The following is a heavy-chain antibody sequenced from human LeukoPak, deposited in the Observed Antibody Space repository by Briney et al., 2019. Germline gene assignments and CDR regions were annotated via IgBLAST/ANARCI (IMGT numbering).Heavy chain of an antibody. Sequence: ASVTVSCMASGYTFTTYGVSWVRQTPGQGLEWMGWISAYTGNTNYAQKLQGRVTMTTDTSTSTAYMELRSLRSDDTAVYYCARGQSGSYLSPSDYWGQGTLVTVSS. CDR1: GYTFTTYG. D-gene: IGHD1-26*01. CDR3: ARGQSGSYLSPSDY. V-gene: IGHV1-18*01. CDR2: ISAYTGNT. J-gene: IGHJ4*02.